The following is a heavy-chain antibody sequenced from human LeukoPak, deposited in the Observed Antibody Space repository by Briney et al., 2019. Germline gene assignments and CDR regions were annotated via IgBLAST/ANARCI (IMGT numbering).Heavy chain of an antibody. V-gene: IGHV4-59*01. J-gene: IGHJ5*02. D-gene: IGHD2-15*01. CDR2: IYYSGST. CDR3: AGAADAYCSGGSCYSSAWFDP. CDR1: GGSLSSYY. Sequence: SETLSLTCTVSGGSLSSYYWSWIRQPPGKGLEWIGYIYYSGSTNYNPSLKSRVTISVDTSKNQFSLKLSSVTAADTAVYYCAGAADAYCSGGSCYSSAWFDPWGQGTLVTVSS.